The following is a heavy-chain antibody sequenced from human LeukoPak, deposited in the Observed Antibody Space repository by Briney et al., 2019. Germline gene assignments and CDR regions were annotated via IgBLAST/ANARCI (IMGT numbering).Heavy chain of an antibody. CDR3: AGEYCSGGSCYDDYYYGMDV. D-gene: IGHD2-15*01. J-gene: IGHJ6*02. CDR2: INAGNGNT. CDR1: GYTFTSYA. Sequence: ASVKVSCKASGYTFTSYAMHWVRQAPGQRLEGMGWINAGNGNTKYSQKFQGRVTITRDTSASTAYMGLSSLRYEDTAVYYCAGEYCSGGSCYDDYYYGMDVWGQGTTVTVS. V-gene: IGHV1-3*01.